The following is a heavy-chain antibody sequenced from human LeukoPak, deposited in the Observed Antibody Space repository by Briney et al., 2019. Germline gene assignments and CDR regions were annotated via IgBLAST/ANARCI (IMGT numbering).Heavy chain of an antibody. J-gene: IGHJ6*02. V-gene: IGHV1-2*02. D-gene: IGHD6-13*01. CDR3: ASYSSSWYPYYYYYYGMDV. CDR2: INPNSGGT. CDR1: GYTFTGYY. Sequence: ASVKASYKASGYTFTGYYMHWVRQAPGQGLEWMGWINPNSGGTNYAQKFQGRVTMTRDTSISTAYMELSRLRSDDTAVYYCASYSSSWYPYYYYYYGMDVWGQGTTVTVSS.